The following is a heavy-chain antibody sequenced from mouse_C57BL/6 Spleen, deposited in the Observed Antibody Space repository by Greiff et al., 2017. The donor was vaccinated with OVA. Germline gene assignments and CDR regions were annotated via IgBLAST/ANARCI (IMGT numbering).Heavy chain of an antibody. CDR2: INPSSGYT. CDR1: GYTFTSYW. CDR3: ARSSGVITTVVAHDYYAMDY. J-gene: IGHJ4*01. V-gene: IGHV1-7*01. D-gene: IGHD1-1*01. Sequence: QVHVKQSGAELAKPGASVKLSCKASGYTFTSYWMHWVKQRPGQGLEWIGYINPSSGYTKYNQKFKDKATLTADKSSSTAYMQLSSLTYEDSAVYYCARSSGVITTVVAHDYYAMDYWGQGTSVTVSS.